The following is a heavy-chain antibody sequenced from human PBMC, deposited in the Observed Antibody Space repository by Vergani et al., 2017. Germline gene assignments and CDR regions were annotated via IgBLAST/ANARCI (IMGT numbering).Heavy chain of an antibody. CDR1: GFTFSSYS. Sequence: VQLVESGGGLVKPGGSLRLSCAASGFTFSSYSMNWVRQAPGKGLEWVSSISSSSSYIYYADSVKGRFTISRDNAKNSLYLQMNSLRAEDTAVYYCAREGARYYYYYGMDVWGQGTTVTVSS. D-gene: IGHD3-16*01. J-gene: IGHJ6*02. V-gene: IGHV3-21*01. CDR3: AREGARYYYYYGMDV. CDR2: ISSSSSYI.